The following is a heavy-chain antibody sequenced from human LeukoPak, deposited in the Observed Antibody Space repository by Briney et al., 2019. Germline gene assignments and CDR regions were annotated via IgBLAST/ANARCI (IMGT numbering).Heavy chain of an antibody. CDR1: GYTFTGYY. D-gene: IGHD2-8*01. V-gene: IGHV1-2*02. CDR2: INPNSGGT. CDR3: ARSAEHCNNGVCFTDYYMDV. Sequence: ASVKVSCKASGYTFTGYYMHWVRQAPGQGLEWMGWINPNSGGTNFAQTFQGRITMTRDTSITTAYMELSSLTSDDTAVYFCARSAEHCNNGVCFTDYYMDVWGKGPRSPSP. J-gene: IGHJ6*03.